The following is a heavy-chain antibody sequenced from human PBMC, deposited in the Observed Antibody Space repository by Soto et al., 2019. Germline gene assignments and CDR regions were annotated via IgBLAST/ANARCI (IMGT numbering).Heavy chain of an antibody. Sequence: SVKVSCKASGGTFSSYAISWVRQAPGQGLEWMGGIIPIFGTANYAQKFQGRVTITADESTSTAYMELSSLRSEDTAVYYCARDQRFLGHPPFAYWGQGSLVTVSS. J-gene: IGHJ4*02. CDR3: ARDQRFLGHPPFAY. V-gene: IGHV1-69*13. CDR2: IIPIFGTA. D-gene: IGHD3-3*01. CDR1: GGTFSSYA.